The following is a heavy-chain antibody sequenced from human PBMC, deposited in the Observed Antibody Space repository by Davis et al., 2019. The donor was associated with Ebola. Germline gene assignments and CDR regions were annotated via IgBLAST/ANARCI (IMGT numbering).Heavy chain of an antibody. CDR3: ARSGTGYYYGMDV. V-gene: IGHV5-51*01. D-gene: IGHD1-1*01. J-gene: IGHJ6*02. Sequence: GGSLRLSCKGSGYSFTSYWIGWVRQLPGKGLEWMGIIYPGDSDTRYSPSFRGQVTISADKSVNTAYLQWSSLKASDTAIYYCARSGTGYYYGMDVWGQGTTVTVSS. CDR2: IYPGDSDT. CDR1: GYSFTSYW.